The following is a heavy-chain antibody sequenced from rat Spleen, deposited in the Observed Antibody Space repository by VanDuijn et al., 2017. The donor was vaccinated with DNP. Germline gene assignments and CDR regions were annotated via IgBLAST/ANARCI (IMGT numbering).Heavy chain of an antibody. CDR1: GFTFSNYG. CDR3: ARHPTYGGSNYFDY. J-gene: IGHJ2*01. D-gene: IGHD1-11*01. V-gene: IGHV5S13*01. CDR2: INAGGGNT. Sequence: EVQLVKSGGGLVQPGRSLKLSCAASGFTFSNYGMAWVRQAPTKGLEWVASINAGGGNTFYRDSVKGRFTFSRDNAQNTQYLQMDSLRSEDTATYYCARHPTYGGSNYFDYWGQGVMVTVSS.